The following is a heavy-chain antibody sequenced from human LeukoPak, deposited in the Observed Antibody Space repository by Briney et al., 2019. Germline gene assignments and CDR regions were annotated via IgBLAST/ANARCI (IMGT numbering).Heavy chain of an antibody. Sequence: GGSLRLSCAASGFTFSSYAMSWVRQAPGKGLEWVSAISGSGDNTYYADSVKGRFTISRDNSKNTLYLQMNSPRAEDTAVYYCANARAAADYWGQGTLVTVSS. J-gene: IGHJ4*02. V-gene: IGHV3-23*01. CDR2: ISGSGDNT. D-gene: IGHD6-13*01. CDR3: ANARAAADY. CDR1: GFTFSSYA.